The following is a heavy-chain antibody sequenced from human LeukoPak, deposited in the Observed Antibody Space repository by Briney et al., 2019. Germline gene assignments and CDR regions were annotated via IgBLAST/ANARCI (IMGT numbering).Heavy chain of an antibody. V-gene: IGHV3-48*03. CDR3: AIEGELGNFDAFDI. Sequence: GGSVRLSCAASGFTFSTYEMNWVRQAPGQGLEWVAYISGSCSAIYYADSVKGRFTISRDNAKNSLYLQMNSLRAEDRGVYYCAIEGELGNFDAFDIWGQGTMVTVSS. CDR1: GFTFSTYE. CDR2: ISGSCSAI. J-gene: IGHJ3*02. D-gene: IGHD7-27*01.